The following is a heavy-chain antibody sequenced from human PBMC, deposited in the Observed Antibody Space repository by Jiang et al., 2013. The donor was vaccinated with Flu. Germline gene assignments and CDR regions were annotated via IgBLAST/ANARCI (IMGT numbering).Heavy chain of an antibody. CDR1: SFSSYW. D-gene: IGHD3-22*01. CDR2: IYPGDSGT. CDR3: ARHSMIVVVNQPVPGDYYMDV. J-gene: IGHJ6*03. Sequence: SFSSYWIGWVRQMAREGLEWMGIIYPGDSGTRYSPSFQGHVTISADKSISTAYLQWSSLKASDTAMYYCARHSMIVVVNQPVPGDYYMDVWGKGTTVTVSS. V-gene: IGHV5-51*01.